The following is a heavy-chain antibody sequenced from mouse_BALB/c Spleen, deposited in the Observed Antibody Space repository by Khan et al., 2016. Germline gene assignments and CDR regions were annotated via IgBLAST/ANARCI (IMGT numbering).Heavy chain of an antibody. J-gene: IGHJ3*01. V-gene: IGHV3-2*02. CDR2: ISYSGST. Sequence: EVQLQESGPGLVKPSQSLSLTCTVTGYSITSDYAWNWIRQFPGNKLEWMGYISYSGSTSYNPSLKSRISITRVTSKNQFFLQLNSVTTEDTATYYCARGGLRRGWFAYGVQGTLVTVSA. CDR3: ARGGLRRGWFAY. CDR1: GYSITSDYA. D-gene: IGHD2-4*01.